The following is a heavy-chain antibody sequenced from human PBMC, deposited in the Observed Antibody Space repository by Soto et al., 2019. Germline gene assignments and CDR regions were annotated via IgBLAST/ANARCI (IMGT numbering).Heavy chain of an antibody. CDR2: INPSGGST. CDR1: GYTFTSYY. V-gene: IGHV1-46*01. CDR3: ARAVVPAAMLGYYYGMDV. Sequence: AASVKVSCKASGYTFTSYYMHWVRQAPGQGLEWMGIINPSGGSTSYAQKFQGRVTMTRDTSTSTVYMELSSLRSEDTAVYYCARAVVPAAMLGYYYGMDVWGQGTTVTVS. D-gene: IGHD2-2*01. J-gene: IGHJ6*02.